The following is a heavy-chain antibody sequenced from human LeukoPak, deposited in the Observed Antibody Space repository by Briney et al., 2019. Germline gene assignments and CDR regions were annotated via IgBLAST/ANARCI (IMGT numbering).Heavy chain of an antibody. CDR1: GYSISSGYY. CDR3: ARGNDYYGSGSFDY. V-gene: IGHV4-38-2*01. J-gene: IGHJ4*02. CDR2: IYHSGST. D-gene: IGHD3-10*01. Sequence: SETLSLTCAVSGYSISSGYYWGWIRQPPGKGLEWIGSIYHSGSTYYNPSLKSRVTISVDTSKNQFSLKLSPVTAADTAVYYCARGNDYYGSGSFDYWGQGTLVTVSS.